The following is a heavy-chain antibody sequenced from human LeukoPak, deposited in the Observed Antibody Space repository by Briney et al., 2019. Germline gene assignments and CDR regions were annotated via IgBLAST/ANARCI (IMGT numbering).Heavy chain of an antibody. Sequence: SETLSLTCTVSGGSISSSSYYWGWIRQPPGKGLEWIGSIYYSGSTYYNPSLKSRVTISVDTSKNQFSLKLSSVTAADTAVYYCARRKLWFGEGWFDPWGQGTLVTVSS. J-gene: IGHJ5*02. CDR1: GGSISSSSYY. D-gene: IGHD3-10*01. CDR2: IYYSGST. CDR3: ARRKLWFGEGWFDP. V-gene: IGHV4-39*01.